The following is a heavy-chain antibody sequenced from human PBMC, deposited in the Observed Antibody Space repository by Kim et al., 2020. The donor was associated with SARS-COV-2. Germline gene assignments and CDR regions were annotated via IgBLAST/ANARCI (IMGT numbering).Heavy chain of an antibody. Sequence: SFQGHVTISADKSISTAYLQWSSLKASDTAMYYCARQRFGESYYYGMDVWGQGTTVTVSS. D-gene: IGHD3-10*01. V-gene: IGHV5-10-1*01. J-gene: IGHJ6*02. CDR3: ARQRFGESYYYGMDV.